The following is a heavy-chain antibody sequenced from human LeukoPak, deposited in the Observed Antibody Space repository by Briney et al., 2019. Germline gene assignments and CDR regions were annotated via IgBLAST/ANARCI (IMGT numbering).Heavy chain of an antibody. CDR3: ASTRVGDSSGWYPVAFDI. CDR1: GFTFSSYG. CDR2: IWYDGSNK. D-gene: IGHD6-19*01. V-gene: IGHV3-33*01. Sequence: GSLRLSCAASGFTFSSYGMHWVRQAPGKGLEWVAVIWYDGSNKYYADSVKGRFTISRDNSKNTLYLQMNSLRAEDTAVYYCASTRVGDSSGWYPVAFDIWGQGTMVTVSS. J-gene: IGHJ3*02.